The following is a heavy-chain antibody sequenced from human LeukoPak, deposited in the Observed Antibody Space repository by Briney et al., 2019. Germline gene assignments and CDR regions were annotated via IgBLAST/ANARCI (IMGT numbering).Heavy chain of an antibody. Sequence: SETLSLTCIVSGGSISCYYWSWIRQPAGKGLEWIGRIYSSGSSNYNPSLKSRVTMSIDTSKNQFSLRLSSVTAADTAVYYCARVGYGDYYFDYWGQGTLVTVSS. CDR2: IYSSGSS. CDR3: ARVGYGDYYFDY. V-gene: IGHV4-4*07. J-gene: IGHJ4*02. CDR1: GGSISCYY. D-gene: IGHD4-17*01.